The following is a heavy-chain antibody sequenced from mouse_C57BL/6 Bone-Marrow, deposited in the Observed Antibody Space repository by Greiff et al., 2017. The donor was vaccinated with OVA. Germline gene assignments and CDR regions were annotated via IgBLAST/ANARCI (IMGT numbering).Heavy chain of an antibody. CDR3: ARLPHYYGSSPFAY. V-gene: IGHV1-64*01. Sequence: VQLQQSGAELVKPGASVKLSCKASGYTFTSYWMHWVKQRPGQGLEWIGMIHPNSGSTNYNEKFKSKATLTVDKSSSTAYMQLSSLTSEDSAVYYCARLPHYYGSSPFAYWGQGTLVTVSA. CDR2: IHPNSGST. CDR1: GYTFTSYW. J-gene: IGHJ3*01. D-gene: IGHD1-1*01.